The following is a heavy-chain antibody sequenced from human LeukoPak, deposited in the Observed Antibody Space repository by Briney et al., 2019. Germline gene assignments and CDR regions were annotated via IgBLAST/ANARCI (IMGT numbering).Heavy chain of an antibody. V-gene: IGHV3-21*01. D-gene: IGHD3-22*01. CDR1: GFTFSSYS. Sequence: PGGSLRLACAASGFTFSSYSMNWIRQAPGKGLEWVSSISSSSSYIYYADSVKGRFTISRDNAKNSLYLQMNSPRAEDTAVYYCARGLGTSGMIVVVTHDAFDIWGQGTMVTVSS. CDR2: ISSSSSYI. CDR3: ARGLGTSGMIVVVTHDAFDI. J-gene: IGHJ3*02.